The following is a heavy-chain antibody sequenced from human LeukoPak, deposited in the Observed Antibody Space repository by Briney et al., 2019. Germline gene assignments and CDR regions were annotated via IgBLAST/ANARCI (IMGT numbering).Heavy chain of an antibody. CDR2: ISGSGGST. V-gene: IGHV3-23*01. J-gene: IGHJ4*02. Sequence: GGSLRLSCAASGFTFSSYAMSWVRQAPGKGLEWASAISGSGGSTYYADSVKGRFTISRDNSKNTLYLQMNSLRAEDTAVCYCAKGRGSVVPARPDYWGQGTLVTVSS. CDR1: GFTFSSYA. CDR3: AKGRGSVVPARPDY. D-gene: IGHD2-2*01.